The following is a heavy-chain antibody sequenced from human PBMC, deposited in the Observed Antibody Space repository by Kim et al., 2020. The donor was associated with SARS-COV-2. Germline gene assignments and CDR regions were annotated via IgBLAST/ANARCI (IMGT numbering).Heavy chain of an antibody. CDR2: INHIGST. Sequence: SETLSLTCAVYGGSFSGYYWSWIRQPPGKGLEWIGEINHIGSTNYNPSLKSRVTISVDTSKNQFSLKLSSVTAADTAVYYCARGRFGELSSVFDYWGQGTLVTVSS. V-gene: IGHV4-34*01. J-gene: IGHJ4*02. CDR1: GGSFSGYY. D-gene: IGHD3-10*01. CDR3: ARGRFGELSSVFDY.